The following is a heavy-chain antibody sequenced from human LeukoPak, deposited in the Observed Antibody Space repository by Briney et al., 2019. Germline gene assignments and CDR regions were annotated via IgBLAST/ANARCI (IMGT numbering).Heavy chain of an antibody. CDR1: GASISSYY. Sequence: SETLSLTCTVSGASISSYYRSWIRQPPGKGLEWIGYIYYSGSTNYNPSLKSRVTISVDTSKNQFSLNLSSVTAADTAVSYDAREGVCAKAFNIWGKGTMVTVSS. J-gene: IGHJ3*02. D-gene: IGHD6-13*01. CDR2: IYYSGST. V-gene: IGHV4-59*01. CDR3: AREGVCAKAFNI.